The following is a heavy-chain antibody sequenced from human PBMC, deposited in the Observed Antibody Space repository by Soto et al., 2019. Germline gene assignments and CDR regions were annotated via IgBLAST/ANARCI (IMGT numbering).Heavy chain of an antibody. D-gene: IGHD5-12*01. CDR1: GGSISSYY. V-gene: IGHV4-59*08. Sequence: SETLSLTCTVSGGSISSYYWSWIRQPPGKGLEWIGYIYYSGSTNYNPSLKSRVTMSVETSKNQFSLKLSSVTAADTAVYYCARHGYSGYDTEDYYMDVWGKGTTVTVSS. CDR3: ARHGYSGYDTEDYYMDV. CDR2: IYYSGST. J-gene: IGHJ6*03.